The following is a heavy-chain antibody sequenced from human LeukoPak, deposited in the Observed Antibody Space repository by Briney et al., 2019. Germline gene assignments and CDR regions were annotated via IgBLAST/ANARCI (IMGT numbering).Heavy chain of an antibody. CDR1: GFTFSSYA. J-gene: IGHJ4*02. D-gene: IGHD5-18*01. V-gene: IGHV3-23*01. CDR2: ISGSGGST. Sequence: GGSLRLSCAASGFTFSSYAMSWVRQAPGKGLEWVSAISGSGGSTYYADSVKGRFTISRDNSKNTLYLQMNSLRAEDTAVYYCAKDPASYGYGGYFDYWGQGTLVTVSS. CDR3: AKDPASYGYGGYFDY.